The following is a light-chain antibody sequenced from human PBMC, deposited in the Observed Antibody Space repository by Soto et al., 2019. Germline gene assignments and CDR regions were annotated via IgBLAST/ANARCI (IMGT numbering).Light chain of an antibody. CDR3: HQYVSSPLT. CDR2: GAS. J-gene: IGKJ4*01. Sequence: EIVLTQSPGTLSLSPGERATLSCRASQSVSSSYLAWYQQKPGQAPRLLIYGASSRATGIPDRFSGSGSGTDFTLTISRLEPEDFAVYYCHQYVSSPLTFGGGTKVELK. V-gene: IGKV3-20*01. CDR1: QSVSSSY.